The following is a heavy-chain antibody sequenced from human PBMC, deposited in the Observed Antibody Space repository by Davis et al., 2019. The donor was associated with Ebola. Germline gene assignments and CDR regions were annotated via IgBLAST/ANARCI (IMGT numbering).Heavy chain of an antibody. V-gene: IGHV4-34*01. D-gene: IGHD3-22*01. CDR1: GGSFSGYY. J-gene: IGHJ4*02. CDR3: ARANRGDYYDSSGYYGRPYYFDY. CDR2: INHSGST. Sequence: SETLSLTCAVYGGSFSGYYWSWIRQPPGKGLEWIGEINHSGSTNYNPSLKSRVTISVDTSKNQFSLKLSSVTAADTAVYYCARANRGDYYDSSGYYGRPYYFDYWGQGTLVTVSS.